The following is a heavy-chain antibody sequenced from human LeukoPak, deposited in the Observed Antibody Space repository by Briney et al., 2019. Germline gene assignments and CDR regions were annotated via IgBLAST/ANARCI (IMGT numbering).Heavy chain of an antibody. CDR2: IYYSGST. V-gene: IGHV4-59*01. Sequence: PSETLSLTCTVSGGSISSYYRSWIRQPPGKGLEWIGYIYYSGSTNYNPSLKSRVTISVDTSENQFSLKLSSVTAADTAVYYCARERIAAAGTVFDYWGQGTLVTVSS. D-gene: IGHD6-13*01. CDR3: ARERIAAAGTVFDY. CDR1: GGSISSYY. J-gene: IGHJ4*02.